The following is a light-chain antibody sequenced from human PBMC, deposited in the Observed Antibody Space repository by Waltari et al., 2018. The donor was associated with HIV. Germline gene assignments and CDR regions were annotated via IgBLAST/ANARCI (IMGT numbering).Light chain of an antibody. CDR2: EVS. Sequence: QSALTQPASVSGSPGQSITISCTGTSSDVGGYNYVSWFQQYPGKAPKLMIYEVSNRPSGVSNRFSGSKSGNTASLTISGLRAEDEAHYYCSSYTSSSTLYVVFGGGTKLTVL. CDR3: SSYTSSSTLYVV. CDR1: SSDVGGYNY. V-gene: IGLV2-14*01. J-gene: IGLJ2*01.